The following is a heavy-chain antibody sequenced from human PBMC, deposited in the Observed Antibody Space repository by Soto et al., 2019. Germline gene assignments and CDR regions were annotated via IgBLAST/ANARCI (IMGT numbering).Heavy chain of an antibody. V-gene: IGHV4-31*03. CDR3: ATVRWERHDAFDI. CDR1: GGSISNGGYY. CDR2: IYHSGMT. J-gene: IGHJ3*02. D-gene: IGHD1-1*01. Sequence: QVQLQESGPGLVKPSQTLSLTCTVSGGSISNGGYYWRWIRQHPESGLEWIGYIYHSGMTFSNPSIQRRVAISIYTSKHNVSLKLSSVTAADTAVYYCATVRWERHDAFDIWGQGTLVIVSS.